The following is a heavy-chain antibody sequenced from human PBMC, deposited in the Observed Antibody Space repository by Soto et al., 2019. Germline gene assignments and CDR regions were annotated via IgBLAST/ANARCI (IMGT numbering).Heavy chain of an antibody. D-gene: IGHD4-17*01. CDR3: ARARGHDYGDYVSLHWFDP. Sequence: PGGSLRLSCAASGFTFSDYYMSWIRQAPGKGLEWVSYISSSGSTIYYADSVKGRFTISRDNAKNSLYLQMNSLRAEDTAVYYCARARGHDYGDYVSLHWFDPWGQGTLVTVSS. J-gene: IGHJ5*02. CDR2: ISSSGSTI. CDR1: GFTFSDYY. V-gene: IGHV3-11*01.